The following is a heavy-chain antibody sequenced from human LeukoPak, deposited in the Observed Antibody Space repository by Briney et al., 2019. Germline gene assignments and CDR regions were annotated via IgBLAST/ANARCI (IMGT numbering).Heavy chain of an antibody. CDR1: GFSFSTYD. Sequence: GGSLRLSCAASGFSFSTYDMTWGRQAPGKGLEWVSTITASGGRTYYADSVKGRFTISRDNSRNTLYLQMNSLKDEDTAVYYCAKGGHFDIWGQGTMVTVSS. V-gene: IGHV3-23*01. CDR3: AKGGHFDI. J-gene: IGHJ3*02. CDR2: ITASGGRT.